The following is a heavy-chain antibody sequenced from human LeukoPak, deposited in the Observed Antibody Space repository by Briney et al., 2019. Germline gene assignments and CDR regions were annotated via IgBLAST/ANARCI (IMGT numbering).Heavy chain of an antibody. CDR3: VRDRGGEYSGDYLFDP. J-gene: IGHJ5*02. CDR1: GFTFSTYE. Sequence: PGGSLRLSCAASGFTFSTYEMNWVRQAPGKGLEWLSYIIGDGTTTQYAESVRDRFTISRDNDKNSLYLQMNSLRADDTAVYYCVRDRGGEYSGDYLFDPWGQGTLVTVSS. V-gene: IGHV3-48*03. D-gene: IGHD4-17*01. CDR2: IIGDGTTT.